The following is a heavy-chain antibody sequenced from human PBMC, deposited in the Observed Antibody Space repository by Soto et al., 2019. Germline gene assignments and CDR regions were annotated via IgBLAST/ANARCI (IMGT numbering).Heavy chain of an antibody. CDR3: AKDQYSNSWASFDY. CDR1: GFTFSSYA. CDR2: ISGSGGST. D-gene: IGHD6-13*01. Sequence: EVQLLESGGGLVQPGGSLRLSCAASGFTFSSYAMSWVRQAPGKGLEWVSAISGSGGSTYYADSVKGRFTISRDNSKNTLYLQMNSLRVEDTAIYYCAKDQYSNSWASFDYWGQGTLVTVSS. V-gene: IGHV3-23*01. J-gene: IGHJ4*02.